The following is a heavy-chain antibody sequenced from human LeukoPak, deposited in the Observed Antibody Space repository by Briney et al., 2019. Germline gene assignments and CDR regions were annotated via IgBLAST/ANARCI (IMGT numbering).Heavy chain of an antibody. D-gene: IGHD6-13*01. CDR3: ARGSWAAAAHFDY. CDR1: GGSFSGYY. V-gene: IGHV4-34*01. J-gene: IGHJ4*02. Sequence: SETLSLTCAVYGGSFSGYYWSWIRQPPGKGLEWIGEINHSGSTNYNPSLKSRVTISVDTSKNQFSLKLSSVTAADTAVYYCARGSWAAAAHFDYWGQGTLVTVPS. CDR2: INHSGST.